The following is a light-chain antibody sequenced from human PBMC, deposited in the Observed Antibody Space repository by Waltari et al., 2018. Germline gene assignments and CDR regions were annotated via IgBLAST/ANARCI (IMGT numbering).Light chain of an antibody. J-gene: IGKJ4*01. Sequence: EVVMTQSPATLSVSPGERATLSCRASQSVNGDLTLYQQRPGQAPRLLIHDASTRATGIPVRFSGSGSGTEFTLTISSLQSEDSAIYCCQQYNNWPPPFGGGTKVEIK. CDR1: QSVNGD. V-gene: IGKV3-15*01. CDR2: DAS. CDR3: QQYNNWPPP.